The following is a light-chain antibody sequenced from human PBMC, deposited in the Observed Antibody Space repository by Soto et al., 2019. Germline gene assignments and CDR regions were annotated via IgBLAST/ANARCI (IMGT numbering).Light chain of an antibody. CDR2: SNN. J-gene: IGLJ1*01. V-gene: IGLV1-44*01. CDR3: CSYAGSYTYV. CDR1: SSNIGSHT. Sequence: QSVLTQPPSASGTPGQRITISCSGSSSNIGSHTVNWHQQVPGTAPKLLIYSNNERPSGVPDRFSGSKSGTSASLTISGLQAEDEADYYCCSYAGSYTYVFGTGTQLTVL.